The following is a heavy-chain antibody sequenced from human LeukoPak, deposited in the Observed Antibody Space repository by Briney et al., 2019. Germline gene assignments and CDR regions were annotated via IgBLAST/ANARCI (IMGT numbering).Heavy chain of an antibody. J-gene: IGHJ6*02. Sequence: GESLKISCKGSGYSLISYWIGWVCQMPGKGLEWVVIIYPGGSYTRYSPSFQGQVTISADKSLSTAYLQWSRLRASDTAIYYCARLTITTVTSPSGAPGTMDVWGQGTTVTVSS. CDR2: IYPGGSYT. CDR3: ARLTITTVTSPSGAPGTMDV. D-gene: IGHD4-17*01. V-gene: IGHV5-51*01. CDR1: GYSLISYW.